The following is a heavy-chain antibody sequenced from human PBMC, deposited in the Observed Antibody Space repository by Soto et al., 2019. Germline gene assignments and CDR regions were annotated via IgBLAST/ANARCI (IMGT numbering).Heavy chain of an antibody. J-gene: IGHJ3*02. Sequence: QLQLQESGPGLVKPSETLSLTCSVSGDSVSSSHYCWGWVRQPPGKGLEWIGTIYYSGSTYYNPSLKSRVTISVGTPKNQFSRKLSSVTAAYTAVYYCARQPRLSEWSLNALGIWGQGTMVTVAS. CDR3: ARQPRLSEWSLNALGI. CDR1: GDSVSSSHYC. D-gene: IGHD3-3*01. CDR2: IYYSGST. V-gene: IGHV4-39*01.